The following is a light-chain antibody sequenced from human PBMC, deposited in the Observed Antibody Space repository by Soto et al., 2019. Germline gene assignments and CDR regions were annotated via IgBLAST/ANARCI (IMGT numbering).Light chain of an antibody. Sequence: EIVLTQSTGTLSLSPGERATLSCRASQSVGMSYLAWYQQKPGQAPRLPIHGTSSRATGIPDRFTASGSGTDFTLTIPSLEPADSAVHYCQRVRSLSVFGQGTKLEIK. V-gene: IGKV3-20*01. CDR3: QRVRSLSV. CDR1: QSVGMSY. CDR2: GTS. J-gene: IGKJ2*01.